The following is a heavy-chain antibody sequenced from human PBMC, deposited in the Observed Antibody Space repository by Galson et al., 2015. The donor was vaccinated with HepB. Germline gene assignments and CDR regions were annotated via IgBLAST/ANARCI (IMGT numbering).Heavy chain of an antibody. J-gene: IGHJ4*02. Sequence: SLRLSCAASGFTFSSYWMSWVRQAPGKGLEWVANIKQDGSEKYYVDSVKGRFTISRDNAKNSLYLQMNSLRAEDTAVYYCARVVDEDYVWGSYRFHFDYWAQGPLVTVSS. CDR3: ARVVDEDYVWGSYRFHFDY. CDR1: GFTFSSYW. V-gene: IGHV3-7*03. CDR2: IKQDGSEK. D-gene: IGHD3-16*02.